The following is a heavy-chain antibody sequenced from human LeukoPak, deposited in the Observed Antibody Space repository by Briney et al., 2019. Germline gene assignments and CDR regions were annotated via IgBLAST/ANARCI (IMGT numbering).Heavy chain of an antibody. D-gene: IGHD3-10*01. Sequence: GGSLRLSCAASGFTFGPYTMNWVRQAPGKGLEWVANIKPDGSETHYVDSVKGRFTISRDSVENSLYLQMNSLRPEDAAVYYCARASGYGSGRYRNTYLDYWGQGTLVTVSS. V-gene: IGHV3-7*01. CDR1: GFTFGPYT. J-gene: IGHJ4*02. CDR3: ARASGYGSGRYRNTYLDY. CDR2: IKPDGSET.